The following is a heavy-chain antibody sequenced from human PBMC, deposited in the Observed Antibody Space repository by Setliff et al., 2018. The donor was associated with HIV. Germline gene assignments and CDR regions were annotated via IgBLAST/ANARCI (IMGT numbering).Heavy chain of an antibody. D-gene: IGHD2-15*01. CDR1: GGSFNGYY. V-gene: IGHV4-34*01. CDR2: INHSGST. Sequence: NPSETLSLTCAVYGGSFNGYYWSWIRQPPGKGLEWIGEINHSGSTNYNPSLKSRVTMSADKSKNQFSLRLSSVTAADTAVYYCARARRAGSGPKYFQHWGQGTLVTVSS. CDR3: ARARRAGSGPKYFQH. J-gene: IGHJ1*01.